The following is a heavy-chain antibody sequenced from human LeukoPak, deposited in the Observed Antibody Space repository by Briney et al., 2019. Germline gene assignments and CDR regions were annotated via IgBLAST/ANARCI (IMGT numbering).Heavy chain of an antibody. D-gene: IGHD3-10*01. CDR3: ASQVRGVPFDY. CDR2: ISYDGRNK. CDR1: GFTFSSYA. V-gene: IGHV3-30*04. Sequence: GGSLSLSCAASGFTFSSYAMQSVREAPGKGLEWVEVISYDGRNKYYADSVKGRFTISRDNSKNTLYLQMNSLRAEDTAVYYCASQVRGVPFDYWGQGTLVTVSS. J-gene: IGHJ4*02.